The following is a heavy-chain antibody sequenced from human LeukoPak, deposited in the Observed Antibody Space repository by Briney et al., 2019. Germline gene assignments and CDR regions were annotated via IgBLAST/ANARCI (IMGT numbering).Heavy chain of an antibody. CDR2: ISWNSGST. CDR3: ARLGVGATRDAFDI. D-gene: IGHD1-26*01. V-gene: IGHV3-20*04. CDR1: GFTFDDYG. Sequence: GGSLRLSCAASGFTFDDYGMSWVREAPGKGLEWVSGISWNSGSTGYEDSGKRRFTISRDNAKNSLYLQMNSLRAEDTALYYCARLGVGATRDAFDIWGQGTMVTVSS. J-gene: IGHJ3*02.